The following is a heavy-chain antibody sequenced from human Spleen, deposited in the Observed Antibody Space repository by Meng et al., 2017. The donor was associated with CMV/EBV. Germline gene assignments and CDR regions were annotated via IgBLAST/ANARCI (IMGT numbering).Heavy chain of an antibody. Sequence: QWHLQQWGAGLLKPSETLALTCAVYGGSFSGYYWSWIRQPPGKGLEWIGRIYTSGSTNYNPSLKSRVTMSVDTSKNQFSLKLSSVTAADTAVYYCARDQLIDPLGDFDYWGQGTLVTVSS. CDR3: ARDQLIDPLGDFDY. V-gene: IGHV4-59*10. J-gene: IGHJ4*02. CDR2: IYTSGST. CDR1: GGSFSGYY. D-gene: IGHD1-1*01.